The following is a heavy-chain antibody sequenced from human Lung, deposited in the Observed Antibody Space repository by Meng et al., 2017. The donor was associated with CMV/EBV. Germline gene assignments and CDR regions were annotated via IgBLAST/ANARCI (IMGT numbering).Heavy chain of an antibody. D-gene: IGHD2-2*01. CDR1: GGTFNSYS. V-gene: IGHV1-69*05. CDR3: VRDCSVASCYDFYYYGMDV. Sequence: SVXVSCKASGGTFNSYSISWVRQAPGQGLEWMGGSIPMYATVNYAQKFQGRVTITTDESASTAYMELSSLRSEDTGVYYCVRDCSVASCYDFYYYGMDVWXRGTTVTVSS. CDR2: SIPMYATV. J-gene: IGHJ6*02.